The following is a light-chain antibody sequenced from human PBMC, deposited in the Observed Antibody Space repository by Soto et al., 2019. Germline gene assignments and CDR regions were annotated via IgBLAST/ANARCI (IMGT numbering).Light chain of an antibody. CDR1: SSNIGSNS. J-gene: IGLJ2*01. Sequence: QSVLTQSPSASGTPGQRVTISCSGISSNIGSNSVNWYQQLPGTAPKLLMDGNNQRPSGVPDRFSGSQSGTSASLAISGLKSADEADYYCAAWDGSLNAVVFGGGTKLTVL. CDR2: GNN. V-gene: IGLV1-44*01. CDR3: AAWDGSLNAVV.